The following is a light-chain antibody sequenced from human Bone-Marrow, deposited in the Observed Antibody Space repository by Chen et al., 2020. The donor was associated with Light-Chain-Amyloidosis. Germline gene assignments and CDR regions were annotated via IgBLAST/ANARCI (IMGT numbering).Light chain of an antibody. V-gene: IGLV2-11*01. CDR3: CSYAGRSWV. CDR2: DVR. J-gene: IGLJ3*02. CDR1: SSDVGGSEY. Sequence: QSALTPPRSVSGSPGQSVPISCTGTSSDVGGSEYVSWYQQYPGKVPKLMIYDVRKRPSGVPDRFSGSKSGNTASLTISGLQAEDEADYFCCSYAGRSWVFGGGTKLTVL.